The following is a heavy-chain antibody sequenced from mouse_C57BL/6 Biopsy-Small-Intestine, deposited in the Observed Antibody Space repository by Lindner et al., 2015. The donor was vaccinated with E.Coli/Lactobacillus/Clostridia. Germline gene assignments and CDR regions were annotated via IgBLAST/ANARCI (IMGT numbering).Heavy chain of an antibody. Sequence: VQLQESGPELVKPGASVKISCKASGYAFSSSWMNWVKQRPGKGLEWIGRIYPGDGDTNYNGKFKGKATLTADKSSSTAYMQLSSLTSEDSAVYFCAREGVYYGTTEAYWSQGTLVTVSA. CDR1: GYAFSSSW. V-gene: IGHV1-82*01. CDR3: AREGVYYGTTEAY. CDR2: IYPGDGDT. D-gene: IGHD2-1*01. J-gene: IGHJ3*01.